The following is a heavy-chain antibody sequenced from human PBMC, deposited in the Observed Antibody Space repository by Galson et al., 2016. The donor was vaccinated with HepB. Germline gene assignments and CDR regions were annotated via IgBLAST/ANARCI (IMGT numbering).Heavy chain of an antibody. CDR2: ISNTGGT. D-gene: IGHD6-6*01. CDR1: GDSISGSAYY. Sequence: ETLSLTCSVSGDSISGSAYYWGWIRQPPGKGLEWIGTISNTGGTSYNPSLKSRVAISVDTTKDQVSLKLNSVTAADSAVYYCSRPPSSIAAPSDAFDLWGRGTVVTVSS. V-gene: IGHV4-39*01. CDR3: SRPPSSIAAPSDAFDL. J-gene: IGHJ3*01.